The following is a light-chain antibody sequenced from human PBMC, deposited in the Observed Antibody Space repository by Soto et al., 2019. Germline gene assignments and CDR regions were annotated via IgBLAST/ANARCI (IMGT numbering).Light chain of an antibody. CDR3: QQSYSSPPT. J-gene: IGKJ1*01. Sequence: DIQMTQCPSSLSASVEYRVIITCRASQSISNHLNWYQQKPGKAPKLLIFAASSLQSGVPSRFSGSRSGPDFTLTISSLQPEHFATYYCQQSYSSPPTFGQGTKVDIK. CDR1: QSISNH. CDR2: AAS. V-gene: IGKV1-39*01.